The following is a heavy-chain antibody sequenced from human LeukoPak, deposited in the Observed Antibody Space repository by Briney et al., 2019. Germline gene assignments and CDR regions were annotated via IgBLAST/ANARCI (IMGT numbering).Heavy chain of an antibody. CDR2: IYTSGST. J-gene: IGHJ4*02. CDR1: GGSISSGSYY. Sequence: PSETLSLTCTVSGGSISSGSYYWSWIRQPAGKGLEWIGRIYTSGSTNYNPSLKSRVTISVDTSKNQFSLKLSSVTAADTAVYYCARGSYDFWSGNFGYWGQGTLVTVSS. CDR3: ARGSYDFWSGNFGY. D-gene: IGHD3-3*01. V-gene: IGHV4-61*02.